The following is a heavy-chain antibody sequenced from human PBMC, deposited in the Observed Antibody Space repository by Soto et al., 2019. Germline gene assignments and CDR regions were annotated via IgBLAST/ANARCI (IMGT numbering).Heavy chain of an antibody. D-gene: IGHD2-21*02. CDR2: IYSGETT. V-gene: IGHV3-53*01. CDR1: GFNVNSDY. J-gene: IGHJ4*02. Sequence: GGSLRLSCAASGFNVNSDYMNWVRQTPGKGLEWVASIYSGETTYYADSVRGRFTISSDKSKNTLYFQLSSLRIEDTAVYYCTRDGRGLGRLSLFEYWGQGVLVTVSS. CDR3: TRDGRGLGRLSLFEY.